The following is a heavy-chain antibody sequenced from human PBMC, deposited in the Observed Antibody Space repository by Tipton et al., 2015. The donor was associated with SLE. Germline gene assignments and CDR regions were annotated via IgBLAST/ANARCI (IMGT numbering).Heavy chain of an antibody. V-gene: IGHV4-38-2*01. D-gene: IGHD1-14*01. Sequence: TLSLTCAVSGYSVSTAYYWGWFRQPPGKGLGWSGTIYHSGITFYNPSPHTRVTIALDTSKNQLSLSLTSVTAADTAMYYCARGHPGNSFDYWGQGTLVTVSS. CDR3: ARGHPGNSFDY. J-gene: IGHJ4*02. CDR2: IYHSGIT. CDR1: GYSVSTAYY.